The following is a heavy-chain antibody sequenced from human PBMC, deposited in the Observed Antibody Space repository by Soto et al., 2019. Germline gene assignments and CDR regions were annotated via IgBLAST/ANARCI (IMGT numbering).Heavy chain of an antibody. J-gene: IGHJ6*03. CDR3: ARMDYDFWSGYWYYYMDV. Sequence: SGPTLVNPTQTLTLTCTFSGFSLSTSGVGVGWIRQPPGKALEWLALIYWDDDKRYSPSLKSRLTITKDTSKNQVVLTMTNMDPVDTATYYCARMDYDFWSGYWYYYMDVWGKGTTVTVSS. CDR1: GFSLSTSGVG. V-gene: IGHV2-5*02. CDR2: IYWDDDK. D-gene: IGHD3-3*01.